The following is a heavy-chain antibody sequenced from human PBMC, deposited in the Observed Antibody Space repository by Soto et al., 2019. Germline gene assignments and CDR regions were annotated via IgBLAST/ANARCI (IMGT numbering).Heavy chain of an antibody. Sequence: SETLSLTCAVYGGSFSGYYWTWIRQPPGTGLEWIGEINHSGSTNYNPSLKSRVTISVDTSKNQFSLKLTSVTAADTAVYYCARDKSTGLFDYWCQGTLVTVSS. V-gene: IGHV4-34*01. CDR3: ARDKSTGLFDY. CDR2: INHSGST. D-gene: IGHD2-8*02. CDR1: GGSFSGYY. J-gene: IGHJ4*02.